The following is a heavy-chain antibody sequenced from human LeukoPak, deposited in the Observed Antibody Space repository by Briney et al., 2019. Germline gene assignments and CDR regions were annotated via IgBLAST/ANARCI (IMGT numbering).Heavy chain of an antibody. CDR3: TTAGRGNYFDY. D-gene: IGHD1-1*01. CDR1: GFTFSNAW. CDR2: IKSKTDGGTT. V-gene: IGHV3-15*01. J-gene: IGHJ4*02. Sequence: PGGSLRLSCAASGFTFSNAWMSWVRQAPGKGLEWVGRIKSKTDGGTTDYAAPVKGRFTTSSDDSKNTLYLQMNSLKTEDTAVYYCTTAGRGNYFDYWGQGTLVTVSS.